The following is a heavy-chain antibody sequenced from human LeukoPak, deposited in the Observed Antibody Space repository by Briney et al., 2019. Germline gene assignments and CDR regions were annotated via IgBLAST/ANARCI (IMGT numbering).Heavy chain of an antibody. CDR2: ASTDEINQ. J-gene: IGHJ4*02. V-gene: IGHV3-30*03. CDR3: AAFITTKLDY. D-gene: IGHD3-22*01. Sequence: PGGSLRLSCAASGFTFSTYWMSWVRQAPGKGLEWVAVASTDEINQWYADSVKGRFIISRDNSRNTVILEMNTLRTEDTAVYFCAAFITTKLDYWGQGILVTVSS. CDR1: GFTFSTYW.